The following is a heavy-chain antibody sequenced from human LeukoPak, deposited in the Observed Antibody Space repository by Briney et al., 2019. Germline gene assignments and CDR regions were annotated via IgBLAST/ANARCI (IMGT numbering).Heavy chain of an antibody. CDR3: ARVGGITMIVVLIGDAFDI. D-gene: IGHD3-22*01. J-gene: IGHJ3*02. V-gene: IGHV4-34*01. CDR1: GGSFSGYY. CDR2: INHSGST. Sequence: SETLSLTCAVYGGSFSGYYWSWIRQPPGKGLEWIGEINHSGSTNYNPSLKSRVTISVDTSKNQFSLKLSSVTAADTAVYYCARVGGITMIVVLIGDAFDIWGQGTMVTVSS.